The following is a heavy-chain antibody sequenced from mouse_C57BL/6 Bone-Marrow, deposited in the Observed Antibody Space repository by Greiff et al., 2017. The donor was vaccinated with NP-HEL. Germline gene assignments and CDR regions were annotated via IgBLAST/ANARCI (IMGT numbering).Heavy chain of an antibody. D-gene: IGHD2-3*01. Sequence: EVQRVESGGDLVKPGGSLKLSCAASGFTFSSYGMSWVRQTPDKRLEWVATISSGGSYTYYPDSVKGRFTISRDNAKNTLYLQMSSLKSEDTAMYYCARQGWLLPYWYFDVWGTGTTVTVSS. CDR2: ISSGGSYT. J-gene: IGHJ1*03. V-gene: IGHV5-6*01. CDR3: ARQGWLLPYWYFDV. CDR1: GFTFSSYG.